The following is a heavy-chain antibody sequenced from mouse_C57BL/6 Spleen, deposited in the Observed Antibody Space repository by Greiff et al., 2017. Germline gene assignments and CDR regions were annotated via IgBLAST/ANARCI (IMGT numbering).Heavy chain of an antibody. CDR2: IDPSDSYT. J-gene: IGHJ3*01. V-gene: IGHV1-69*01. D-gene: IGHD2-3*01. CDR3: ARPGYDLFAY. Sequence: VQLQQPGAELVMPGASVKLSCKASGYTFTSYWMHWVKQRPGQGLEWIGEIDPSDSYTNYNQKFKGKSTLTVDKSSSTAYMQLSSLTSEDSAVYYCARPGYDLFAYWGQGTLVTVSA. CDR1: GYTFTSYW.